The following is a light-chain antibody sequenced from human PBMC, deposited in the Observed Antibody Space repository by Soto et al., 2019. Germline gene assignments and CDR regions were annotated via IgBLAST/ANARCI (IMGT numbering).Light chain of an antibody. Sequence: EIVLTQSPGTLSLSPGERATLSCRASQSISSYLAWYQQKPGQAPRLLIYGASSRATGIPDRFIGSGSGTDFSLTITRLEPADFAVYYCQQSGSSPGTFGQGTKLEIK. CDR3: QQSGSSPGT. CDR2: GAS. J-gene: IGKJ2*01. V-gene: IGKV3-20*01. CDR1: QSISSY.